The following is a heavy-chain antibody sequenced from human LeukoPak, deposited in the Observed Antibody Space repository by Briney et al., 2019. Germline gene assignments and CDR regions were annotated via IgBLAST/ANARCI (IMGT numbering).Heavy chain of an antibody. CDR3: AKDKSIGPSRAPGYFDP. V-gene: IGHV3-30*02. J-gene: IGHJ5*02. CDR2: IRYDGSNK. Sequence: GGSLRLSCAASGFTFSSYGMHWVRQAPGKGLEWVAFIRYDGSNKYCADSVKGRFTISRDNSKNTLYLQMNSLRAEDTAVYYCAKDKSIGPSRAPGYFDPWGQGTLVTVSS. D-gene: IGHD6-13*01. CDR1: GFTFSSYG.